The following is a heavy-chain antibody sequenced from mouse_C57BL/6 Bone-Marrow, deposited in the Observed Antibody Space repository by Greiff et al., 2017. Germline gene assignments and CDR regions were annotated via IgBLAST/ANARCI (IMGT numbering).Heavy chain of an antibody. CDR1: GYTFTEYT. V-gene: IGHV1-62-2*01. J-gene: IGHJ3*01. Sequence: QVQLQQSGAELVKPGASVKLSCKASGYTFTEYTIHWVKQRSGQGLEWIGWFYPGSGSIKYNEKFKDKATLTADKSSSTVYMELSRLTSEDSAVYICARHEDEGNYGNHWFAYWGQGTLVTVSA. CDR3: ARHEDEGNYGNHWFAY. CDR2: FYPGSGSI. D-gene: IGHD2-1*01.